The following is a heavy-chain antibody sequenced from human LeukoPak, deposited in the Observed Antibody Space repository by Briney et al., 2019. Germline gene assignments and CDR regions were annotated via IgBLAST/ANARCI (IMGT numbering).Heavy chain of an antibody. CDR3: ARYSGSYSGFDY. CDR2: IYYSGSI. J-gene: IGHJ4*02. D-gene: IGHD1-26*01. Sequence: PSETLSHTCTVSGGSISSYYWSWIRQPPGKGLEWIGYIYYSGSINYNPSLKSRVTISVDTSKNQFSLKLRSVTAADTAVYYCARYSGSYSGFDYWGQGTLVTVSS. V-gene: IGHV4-59*08. CDR1: GGSISSYY.